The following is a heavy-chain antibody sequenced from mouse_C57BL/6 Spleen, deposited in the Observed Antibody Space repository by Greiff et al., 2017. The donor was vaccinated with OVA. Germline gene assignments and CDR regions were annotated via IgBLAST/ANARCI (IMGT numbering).Heavy chain of an antibody. CDR2: IHPNSGST. V-gene: IGHV1-64*01. CDR1: GYTFTSYW. Sequence: QVQLKQPGAELVKPGASVKLSCKASGYTFTSYWMHWVKQRPGQGLEWIGMIHPNSGSTNYNEKFKSKATLTVDKSSSTAYMQLSSLTSEDSAVYYCARFGDYGDYYAMDYWGQGTSVTVSS. D-gene: IGHD2-4*01. CDR3: ARFGDYGDYYAMDY. J-gene: IGHJ4*01.